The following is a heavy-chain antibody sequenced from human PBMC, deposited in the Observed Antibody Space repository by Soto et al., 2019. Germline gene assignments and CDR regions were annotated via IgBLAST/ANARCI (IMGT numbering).Heavy chain of an antibody. CDR1: GLTFSSYS. Sequence: GGSLRLPCAASGLTFSSYSMNWIRQAQGKGLEWVSYISSSSSTIYYADSVKGRFTISRDNAKNSLYLQMNSLRAEDTAVYYCARGDKNYYYYYMDVWGKGTTVTVSS. J-gene: IGHJ6*03. V-gene: IGHV3-48*01. CDR3: ARGDKNYYYYYMDV. CDR2: ISSSSSTI.